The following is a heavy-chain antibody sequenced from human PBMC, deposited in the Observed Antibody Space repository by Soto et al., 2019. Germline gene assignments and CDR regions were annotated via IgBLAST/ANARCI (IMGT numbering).Heavy chain of an antibody. CDR2: INAGNGNT. V-gene: IGHV1-3*01. J-gene: IGHJ6*02. CDR3: ARGDIVVVVAALAYGIDV. Sequence: ASVKVSCKASGYTFTSYAMHWVRQAPGQRLEWMGWINAGNGNTKYSQKFQGRVTITRDTSASTAYMELSSLRSEDTAVYYCARGDIVVVVAALAYGIDVSGQGTTVT. D-gene: IGHD2-15*01. CDR1: GYTFTSYA.